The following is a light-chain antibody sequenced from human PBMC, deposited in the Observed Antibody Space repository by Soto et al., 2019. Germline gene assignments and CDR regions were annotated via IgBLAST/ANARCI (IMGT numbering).Light chain of an antibody. V-gene: IGLV4-69*01. CDR2: LGSDGSQ. Sequence: QLVLTQSPSASASLGASVKLTCTLSSGDSGYSIAWHQRQPEKGPRSLMNLGSDGSQTRGDGIPDRFSCSSSGTERYLTISSLQSDDEADYCCQTWGTGYVLFGGGTKLTVL. CDR1: SGDSGYS. J-gene: IGLJ2*01. CDR3: QTWGTGYVL.